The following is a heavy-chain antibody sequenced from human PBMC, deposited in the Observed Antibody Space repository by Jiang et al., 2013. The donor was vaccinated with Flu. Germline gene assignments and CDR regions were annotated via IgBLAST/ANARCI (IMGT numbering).Heavy chain of an antibody. D-gene: IGHD3-10*01. J-gene: IGHJ4*02. CDR1: GYSFTSYW. Sequence: XKPGESLKISCKGSGYSFTSYWIGWVCQMPGKGLEWMGIIYPGDSDTRYSPSFQGQVTISADKSISTAYLQWSSLKASDTAMYYCARHEGRFGELLHFDYWGQGTLVTVSS. CDR2: IYPGDSDT. V-gene: IGHV5-51*01. CDR3: ARHEGRFGELLHFDY.